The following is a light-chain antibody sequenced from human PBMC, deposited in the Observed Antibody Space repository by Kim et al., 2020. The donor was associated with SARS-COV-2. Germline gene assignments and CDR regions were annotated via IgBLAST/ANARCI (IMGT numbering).Light chain of an antibody. V-gene: IGKV1-NL1*01. Sequence: SASIGDRVTITCRASQDIRSSLAWYQQKPGKAPTLLIYSASSLASGVPSRFSGSESETEYTLTITSLQPEDFATYYCQQYSGTLGTFGQGTKLEI. CDR1: QDIRSS. CDR3: QQYSGTLGT. CDR2: SAS. J-gene: IGKJ1*01.